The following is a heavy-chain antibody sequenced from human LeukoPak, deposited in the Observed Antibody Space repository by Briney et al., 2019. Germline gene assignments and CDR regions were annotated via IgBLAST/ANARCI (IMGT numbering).Heavy chain of an antibody. CDR2: IYYSGST. J-gene: IGHJ5*02. D-gene: IGHD4-17*01. V-gene: IGHV4-61*01. Sequence: SETLSLTCTVSGGSVSSGSYYWSWIRQPPGKGLEWIGYIYYSGSTNYNPSLKSRVTISVDTSKNQFSLKLSSVTAADTAVYYCARVQDYGDYVGNNWFDPWGQGTLVTVSS. CDR1: GGSVSSGSYY. CDR3: ARVQDYGDYVGNNWFDP.